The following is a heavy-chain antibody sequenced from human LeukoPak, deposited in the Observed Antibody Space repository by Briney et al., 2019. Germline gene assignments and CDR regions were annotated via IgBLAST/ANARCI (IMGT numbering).Heavy chain of an antibody. CDR3: AKPVHGVVIIEETPDAFDI. CDR2: IRYDGSNK. V-gene: IGHV3-30*02. J-gene: IGHJ3*02. Sequence: PGGSLRLSCAASGFTFSSYGMHWVRQAPGKGLEWVAFIRYDGSNKYYADSVKGRFTISRDNSKNTLYLQMNSLRAEDTAVYYCAKPVHGVVIIEETPDAFDIWGQGTMVTVSS. D-gene: IGHD3-3*01. CDR1: GFTFSSYG.